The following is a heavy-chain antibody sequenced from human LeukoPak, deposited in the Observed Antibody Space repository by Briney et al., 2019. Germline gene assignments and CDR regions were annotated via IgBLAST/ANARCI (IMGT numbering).Heavy chain of an antibody. J-gene: IGHJ4*02. Sequence: PGGSLRLSCAASGFTFSSYSMNWVRQAPGKGLEWVSSISSSSSYIYYADSVKGRFTISRDNSKNTLYLQMNSLRAEDTAVYYCARDSTGWELLSGYFDYWGQGTLVTVSS. CDR1: GFTFSSYS. CDR2: ISSSSSYI. CDR3: ARDSTGWELLSGYFDY. D-gene: IGHD1-26*01. V-gene: IGHV3-21*01.